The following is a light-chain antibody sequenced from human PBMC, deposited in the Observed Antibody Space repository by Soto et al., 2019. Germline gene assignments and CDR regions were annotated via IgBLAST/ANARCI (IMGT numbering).Light chain of an antibody. CDR3: QQYYSFPYT. V-gene: IGKV4-1*01. J-gene: IGKJ2*01. CDR2: WAS. Sequence: DIVMTQSPDSLAVSLGERASINCKSSQNVLYSSKNRNYLAWYQQKPGQPPKLLIYWASSRESGVPDRFSGSGSGTDFTLTISSLQAEDVALYYCQQYYSFPYTCGQGTKLEIK. CDR1: QNVLYSSKNRNY.